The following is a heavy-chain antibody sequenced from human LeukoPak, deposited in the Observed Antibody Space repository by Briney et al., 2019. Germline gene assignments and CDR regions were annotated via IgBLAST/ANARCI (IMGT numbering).Heavy chain of an antibody. CDR2: IYHSGST. J-gene: IGHJ4*02. Sequence: PSETLSLTCTVSDGSLSPYYWSWIRQPPGKGLEWLAYIYHSGSTSYNPSLKSRVTISLDASKNQFSLKLSSVTAADTAVYYCARLPTRGVRGVYDYWGQETLVTVSS. V-gene: IGHV4-59*12. CDR1: DGSLSPYY. D-gene: IGHD3-10*01. CDR3: ARLPTRGVRGVYDY.